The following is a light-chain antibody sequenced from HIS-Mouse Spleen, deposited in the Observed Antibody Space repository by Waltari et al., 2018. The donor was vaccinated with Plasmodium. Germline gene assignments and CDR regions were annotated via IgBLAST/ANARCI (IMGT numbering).Light chain of an antibody. CDR1: QSVSSY. CDR2: DAS. V-gene: IGKV3-11*01. J-gene: IGKJ4*01. CDR3: QQRSNWPRVLT. Sequence: EIVLTQSPATLSLSPGERATLSCRASQSVSSYLAWYQQKPAQAPRLLIYDASTRATGIPARFSGSGSGTDFTLTISSLEPEDFAVYYCQQRSNWPRVLTFGGGTKVEIK.